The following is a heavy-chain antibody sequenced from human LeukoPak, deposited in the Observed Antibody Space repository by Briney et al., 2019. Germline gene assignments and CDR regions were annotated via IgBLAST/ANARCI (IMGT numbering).Heavy chain of an antibody. CDR1: GFTFDDYG. V-gene: IGHV3-20*01. CDR3: ARVRYYDILTGSGSGYYFDY. CDR2: INWNGGST. J-gene: IGHJ4*02. D-gene: IGHD3-9*01. Sequence: GGSLRLSCAASGFTFDDYGMSWVRQAPGKGLEWVSGINWNGGSTGHADSVKGRFTISRDNAKNSLYLQMNSLRAEDTALYHCARVRYYDILTGSGSGYYFDYWGQGTLVTVSS.